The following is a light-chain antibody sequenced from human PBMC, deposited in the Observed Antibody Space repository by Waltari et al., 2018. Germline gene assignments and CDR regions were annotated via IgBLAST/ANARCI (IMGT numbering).Light chain of an antibody. Sequence: SYLVTQSPSVSVAPGQAATLTRGGDNVGGKSVHWYHQKPGQAPVLVVYDDTDRPSGIPERFAGSNSGNTATLTISRVETGDEADYYCQVWDSSSDHVVFGGGTKLTVL. J-gene: IGLJ2*01. CDR1: NVGGKS. CDR3: QVWDSSSDHVV. V-gene: IGLV3-21*02. CDR2: DDT.